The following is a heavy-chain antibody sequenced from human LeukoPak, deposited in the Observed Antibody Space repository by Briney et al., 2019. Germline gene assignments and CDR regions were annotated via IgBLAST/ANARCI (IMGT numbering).Heavy chain of an antibody. CDR1: GYSFTNYW. Sequence: GESLQISCKGSGYSFTNYWIGWVRQMPGKGLEWMGIIYPGDSDTRYSPSFQGQVTISADKSNSTAYLQWSSLKASDTAMYYCARHSSGWYGPGDYWGQGTLVTVSS. J-gene: IGHJ4*02. D-gene: IGHD6-19*01. CDR2: IYPGDSDT. V-gene: IGHV5-51*01. CDR3: ARHSSGWYGPGDY.